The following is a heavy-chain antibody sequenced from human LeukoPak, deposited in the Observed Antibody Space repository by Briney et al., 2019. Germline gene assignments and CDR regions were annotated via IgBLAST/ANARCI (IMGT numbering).Heavy chain of an antibody. J-gene: IGHJ5*02. CDR2: ISAYNGNT. V-gene: IGHV1-18*01. D-gene: IGHD3-3*01. CDR3: ARDSHITIFGVVGSRNWFDP. Sequence: ASVKVSCKASGYTFTSYGISWVRQAPGQGLEWMGWISAYNGNTNYAQKLQGRVTMTTDTSTSTAYMELRSLRSDDTAVYYCARDSHITIFGVVGSRNWFDPWGQGTLVTVSS. CDR1: GYTFTSYG.